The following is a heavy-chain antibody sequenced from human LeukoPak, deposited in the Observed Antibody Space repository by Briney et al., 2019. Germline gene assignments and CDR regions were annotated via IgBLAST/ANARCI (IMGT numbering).Heavy chain of an antibody. CDR2: ISESGGNT. V-gene: IGHV3-23*01. D-gene: IGHD3-3*01. Sequence: GGSLRLCCAASGFTFSSYAMSWVRQAPGKGLEWVSGISESGGNTYYADSVKGRFTISRDNSKNTLYLQMTILRAEDTAVYYCARGTRSNFGAFDIWGQGTMVTVSS. CDR3: ARGTRSNFGAFDI. J-gene: IGHJ3*02. CDR1: GFTFSSYA.